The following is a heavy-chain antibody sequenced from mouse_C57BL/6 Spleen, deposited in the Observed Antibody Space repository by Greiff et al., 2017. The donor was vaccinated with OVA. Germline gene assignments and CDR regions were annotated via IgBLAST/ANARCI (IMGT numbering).Heavy chain of an antibody. CDR3: ARGYYGNYYFGY. CDR1: GYSTTSGYY. J-gene: IGHJ2*01. V-gene: IGHV3-6*01. D-gene: IGHD2-1*01. Sequence: ESGPGLVKPSQSLSLTCSVTGYSTTSGYYWNWIRQFPGNKLEWMGYISYDGSNNYNPSLKNRISITRDTSKNQFFLKLNSVTTEDTATYYCARGYYGNYYFGYWGQGTTLTVSS. CDR2: ISYDGSN.